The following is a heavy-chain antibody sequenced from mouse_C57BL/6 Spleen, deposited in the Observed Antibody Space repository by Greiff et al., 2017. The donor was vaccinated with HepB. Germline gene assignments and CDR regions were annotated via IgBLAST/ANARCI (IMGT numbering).Heavy chain of an antibody. V-gene: IGHV1-52*01. J-gene: IGHJ2*01. Sequence: QVHVKQPGAELVRPGSSVKLSCKASGYTFTSYWMHWVKQRPIQGLEWIGNIDPSDSETHYNQKFKDKATLTVDKSSSTAYMQLSSLTSEDSAVYYCARRGYGRGVDYWGQGTTLTVSS. CDR3: ARRGYGRGVDY. CDR2: IDPSDSET. D-gene: IGHD1-1*01. CDR1: GYTFTSYW.